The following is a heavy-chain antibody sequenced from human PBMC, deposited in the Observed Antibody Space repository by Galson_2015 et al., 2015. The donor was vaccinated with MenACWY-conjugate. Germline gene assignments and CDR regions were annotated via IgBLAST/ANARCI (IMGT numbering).Heavy chain of an antibody. D-gene: IGHD2-8*02. CDR1: GFIVGNNY. CDR2: IYSDGRT. J-gene: IGHJ4*02. V-gene: IGHV3-66*01. Sequence: SLRLSCAASGFIVGNNYMSWVRQAPGKGLEWVSVIYSDGRTYYADSVKGRFTISRDTSKNTLNPQMDSLRAEDTAVYYCATEAPLVVVTGVGGYFDNWGQGTLVAVSS. CDR3: ATEAPLVVVTGVGGYFDN.